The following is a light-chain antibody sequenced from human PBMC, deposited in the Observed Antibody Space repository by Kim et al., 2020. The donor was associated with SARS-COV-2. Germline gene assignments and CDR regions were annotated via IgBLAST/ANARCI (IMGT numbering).Light chain of an antibody. J-gene: IGLJ3*02. Sequence: QSALTQPASVSGSPGQSITISCTGTSSDVGGYSFVSWYQQHPGKAPKLMIYAVTKRPSGVSNRFSGSKSGNTASLTISGLQAEDEADYYCTSYTSSITCVFGGGTQLTVL. V-gene: IGLV2-14*01. CDR2: AVT. CDR3: TSYTSSITCV. CDR1: SSDVGGYSF.